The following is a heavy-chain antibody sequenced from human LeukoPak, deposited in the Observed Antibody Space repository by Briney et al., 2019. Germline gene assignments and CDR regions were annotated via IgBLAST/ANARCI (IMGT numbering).Heavy chain of an antibody. V-gene: IGHV4-34*01. CDR3: ARVAGYGSGWYLRRGEFDY. D-gene: IGHD6-19*01. CDR2: INHSGST. Sequence: SETLSLTCAVYGGSFSGYYWSWIRQPPGKGLGWIGEINHSGSTNYNPSLKSRVTISVDTSKNQFSLKLSSVTAADTAVYYCARVAGYGSGWYLRRGEFDYWGQGTLVTVSS. J-gene: IGHJ4*02. CDR1: GGSFSGYY.